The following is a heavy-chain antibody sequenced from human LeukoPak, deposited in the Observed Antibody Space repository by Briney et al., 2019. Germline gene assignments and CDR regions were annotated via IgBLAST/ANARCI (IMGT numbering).Heavy chain of an antibody. J-gene: IGHJ3*02. D-gene: IGHD3-10*01. V-gene: IGHV1-2*02. CDR2: IHPNSGGT. CDR1: GYTFTDYY. CDR3: ARESNTYYYGSGSHDAFDI. Sequence: ASVKVSCKASGYTFTDYYIHWVRQAPGQGLEWMGWIHPNSGGTSYAQNFQGRVTMTTDRFIGTAYMELSRLRSDDTAVYYCARESNTYYYGSGSHDAFDIWGQGTMVTASS.